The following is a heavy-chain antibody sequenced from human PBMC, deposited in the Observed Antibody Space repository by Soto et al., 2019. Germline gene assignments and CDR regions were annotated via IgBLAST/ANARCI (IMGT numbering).Heavy chain of an antibody. D-gene: IGHD5-12*01. CDR2: IIPIFGTT. Sequence: QVHLVQSGAEVKKPGSSVNVSCKASGGTFSNYAITWVRQAPGQGLEWVGRIIPIFGTTNVAQKFQGRVTTTADESTTTAYMELSSLRSDDTAVYYCAKDGGADGYFGNWLDPWGQGTLVTVSS. CDR3: AKDGGADGYFGNWLDP. CDR1: GGTFSNYA. J-gene: IGHJ5*02. V-gene: IGHV1-69*15.